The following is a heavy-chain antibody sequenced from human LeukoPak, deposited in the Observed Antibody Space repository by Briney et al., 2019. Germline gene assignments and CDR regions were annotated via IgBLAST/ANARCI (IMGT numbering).Heavy chain of an antibody. CDR3: ARDMGQT. D-gene: IGHD3-10*01. V-gene: IGHV4-61*02. Sequence: SETLSLTCTVSGVSISRGAYYWTWIRQAAGKGLEWIGRIYTSGTTDYNPSLKSRVSISLDTSKNQFSLNLSSVTAADTAVYYCARDMGQTWGQGTLVTVSS. CDR1: GVSISRGAYY. J-gene: IGHJ5*02. CDR2: IYTSGTT.